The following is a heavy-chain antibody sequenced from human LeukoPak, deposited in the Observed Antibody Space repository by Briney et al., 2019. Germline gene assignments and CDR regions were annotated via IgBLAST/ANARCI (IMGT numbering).Heavy chain of an antibody. CDR2: ISGDVGST. CDR3: AGGYYYYYGMDV. V-gene: IGHV3-43*01. CDR1: GFSVNSNY. J-gene: IGHJ6*02. Sequence: PGGSLRLSCAASGFSVNSNYASWVRHTPGTGLEWVSLISGDVGSTYYADSVKGRFTLSTDNSKNSLYLQMNSLSTEDTALYYCAGGYYYYYGMDVWGQGTTVTVSS. D-gene: IGHD3-16*01.